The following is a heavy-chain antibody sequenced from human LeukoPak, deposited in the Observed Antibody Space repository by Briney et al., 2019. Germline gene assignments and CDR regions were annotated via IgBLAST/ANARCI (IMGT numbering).Heavy chain of an antibody. J-gene: IGHJ4*02. CDR1: GGSFSGYY. D-gene: IGHD4/OR15-4a*01. CDR3: ARVVWGHDYPGS. V-gene: IGHV4-34*01. Sequence: SETLSLTCAVYGGSFSGYYWSWIRQPPGKGLEWIGEINHSGSTNYNPSLKSRVTISVDTSKNQFSLKLSSVTAADTAVYYCARVVWGHDYPGSWGQGTLVTVSS. CDR2: INHSGST.